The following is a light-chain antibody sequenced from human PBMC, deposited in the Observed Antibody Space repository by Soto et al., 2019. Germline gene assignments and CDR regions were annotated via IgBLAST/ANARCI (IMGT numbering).Light chain of an antibody. CDR2: KAS. CDR3: QQYHTFSRT. CDR1: QVISSW. J-gene: IGKJ1*01. Sequence: DIPMTQSPSTLSASVGDRVTITCRASQVISSWLAWYQQKPGKAPHLLIYKASILESGVPSRFSGSGSGTQFTLTISSLQPDDFATYYCQQYHTFSRTFGQGTKVEIK. V-gene: IGKV1-5*03.